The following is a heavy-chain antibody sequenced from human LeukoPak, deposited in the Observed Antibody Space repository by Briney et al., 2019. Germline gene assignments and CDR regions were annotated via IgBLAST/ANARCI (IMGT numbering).Heavy chain of an antibody. CDR3: AEDMGDYGDYMGSAFDI. V-gene: IGHV3-23*01. J-gene: IGHJ3*02. D-gene: IGHD4-17*01. CDR2: ISGSGGST. CDR1: GFTFSSYA. Sequence: GGSLRLSCAASGFTFSSYAMSWVRQAPGKGLEWVSAISGSGGSTYHADSVKGRFTISRDNSKNTLYLQMNSLRAEDTAVYYCAEDMGDYGDYMGSAFDIWGQGTMVTVSS.